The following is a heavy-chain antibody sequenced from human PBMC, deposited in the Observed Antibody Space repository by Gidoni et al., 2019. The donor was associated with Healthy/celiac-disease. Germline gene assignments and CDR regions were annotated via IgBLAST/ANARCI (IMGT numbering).Heavy chain of an antibody. CDR1: GGTFSSYA. Sequence: QVQLVQSGAEVKKPGSSVKVSCKASGGTFSSYAISWVRQAPGQGLEWMGGIIPIFGTANYAQNFQGRVTITADESTSTAYMELSSLRSEDTAVYYCARHGCSGGSCYYYYYYGMDVWGQGTTVTVSS. D-gene: IGHD2-15*01. J-gene: IGHJ6*02. CDR2: IIPIFGTA. CDR3: ARHGCSGGSCYYYYYYGMDV. V-gene: IGHV1-69*01.